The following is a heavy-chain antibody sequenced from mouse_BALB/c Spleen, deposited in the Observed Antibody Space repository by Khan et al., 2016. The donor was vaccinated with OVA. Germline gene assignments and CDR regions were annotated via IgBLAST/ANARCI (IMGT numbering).Heavy chain of an antibody. V-gene: IGHV1S136*01. CDR2: INPYNDGT. D-gene: IGHD1-1*01. CDR1: GYTFTNYL. Sequence: VQLQQPGPELVKPGASVKMSCKTPGYTFTNYLMHWVKQKPGQGLEWIGYINPYNDGTKYNEKFRGKATLTSDKSSSTAYMELSSLTSEDSAVYYCARYASTPYYAMDYWGQGTSVTVSS. J-gene: IGHJ4*01. CDR3: ARYASTPYYAMDY.